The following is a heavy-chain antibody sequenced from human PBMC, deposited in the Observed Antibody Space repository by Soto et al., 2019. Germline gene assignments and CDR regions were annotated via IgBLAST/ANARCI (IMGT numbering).Heavy chain of an antibody. J-gene: IGHJ6*02. D-gene: IGHD6-19*01. Sequence: SETLSLTCTVSGGSISSYYWSWIRQPPGKGLEWIGYTYYSGSTNYNPSLKSRVTISVDTSKNQFSLKLSSVTAADTAVYYCARDPSGSGWADYYYGMDVWGQGTTVTAP. CDR3: ARDPSGSGWADYYYGMDV. CDR2: TYYSGST. V-gene: IGHV4-59*01. CDR1: GGSISSYY.